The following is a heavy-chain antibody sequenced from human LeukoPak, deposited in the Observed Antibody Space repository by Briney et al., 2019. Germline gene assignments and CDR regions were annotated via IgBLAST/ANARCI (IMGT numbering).Heavy chain of an antibody. V-gene: IGHV3-30*02. D-gene: IGHD3-3*01. J-gene: IGHJ1*01. CDR1: GFTFSSYA. CDR3: ASGPDFYDFWSGHEYFHH. CDR2: IRYDGSDK. Sequence: GGSLRLSCAASGFTFSSYAMHWVRQAPGKGLEWVAFIRYDGSDKYYADSVKGRFTISRDNAKNSLYLQMNSLRAEDTAVYYCASGPDFYDFWSGHEYFHHWGQGTLVTVSS.